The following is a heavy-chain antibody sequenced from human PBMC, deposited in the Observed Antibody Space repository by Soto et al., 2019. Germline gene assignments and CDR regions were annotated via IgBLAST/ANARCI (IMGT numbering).Heavy chain of an antibody. D-gene: IGHD3-22*01. J-gene: IGHJ5*02. CDR2: IIPIFGTA. CDR1: GGTFSTYT. V-gene: IGHV1-69*01. CDR3: ARSQDSSGYWNSCFDP. Sequence: QVQLVQSGAEVTTPGSSVKVSCTSSGGTFSTYTLAWVRQAPGQGLEWVGGIIPIFGTANYPQKFKGRVTITADESTSTAYMERSSLRSEDTAVYYCARSQDSSGYWNSCFDPWGQGTLVTVSS.